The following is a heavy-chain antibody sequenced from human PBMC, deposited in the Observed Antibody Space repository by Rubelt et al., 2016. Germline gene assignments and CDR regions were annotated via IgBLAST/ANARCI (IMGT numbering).Heavy chain of an antibody. CDR3: ARARQWTFYGMDV. Sequence: QLQLQESGPGLVKPSETLSLTCTVSGGSISSSSYYWGWIRQPPGKGLEWIGSIYYSGSTYYNPSLKSRVTISVDTSKNQFSLKLSSVTAADTAVYYCARARQWTFYGMDVWGQGTTVTVSS. D-gene: IGHD6-19*01. J-gene: IGHJ6*02. CDR1: GGSISSSSYY. V-gene: IGHV4-39*07. CDR2: IYYSGST.